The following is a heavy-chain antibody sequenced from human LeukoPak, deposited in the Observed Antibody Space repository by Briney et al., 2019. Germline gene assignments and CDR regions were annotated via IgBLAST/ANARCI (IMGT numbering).Heavy chain of an antibody. Sequence: GGSLRLSCAASGFTFSSYSMNWVRQAPGKGLEWVSSISSSSSYIYYADSVKGRFTISRDNAKNSLYLQMNSLRAEDTAVYYCARPYCTSGVCYNNWFDPWGQGTLVTVSS. D-gene: IGHD2-8*01. CDR3: ARPYCTSGVCYNNWFDP. J-gene: IGHJ5*02. CDR1: GFTFSSYS. CDR2: ISSSSSYI. V-gene: IGHV3-21*01.